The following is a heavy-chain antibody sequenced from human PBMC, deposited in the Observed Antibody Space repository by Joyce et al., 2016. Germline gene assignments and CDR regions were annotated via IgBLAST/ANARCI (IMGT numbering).Heavy chain of an antibody. Sequence: EVQLVQSGAEVKKPGESLKISCKASAYSFVNYWIAWVRPKPGKGREGMETIYYDAPHTKYIPSFKGQVTISADKSISTAYLQWSSLKASDTAIYYCARPLNRYDSSGYYGWGQGTLVTVSS. CDR1: AYSFVNYW. CDR3: ARPLNRYDSSGYYG. V-gene: IGHV5-51*01. J-gene: IGHJ4*02. CDR2: IYYDAPHT. D-gene: IGHD3-22*01.